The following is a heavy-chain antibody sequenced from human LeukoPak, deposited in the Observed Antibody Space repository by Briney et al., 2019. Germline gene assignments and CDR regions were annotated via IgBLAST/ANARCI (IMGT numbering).Heavy chain of an antibody. J-gene: IGHJ5*02. V-gene: IGHV4-39*01. CDR1: GGSISSSSYY. CDR2: IYYSGRT. D-gene: IGHD6-6*01. CDR3: ARPYSSSGEGVIWFDP. Sequence: SETLSLTCTVSGGSISSSSYYWGWIRQPPGKGLEWIGSIYYSGRTYYNPSLKSRVTISVDTSKNQFSLKLSSVTAADTAEYYCARPYSSSGEGVIWFDPWGQGTLVTVSS.